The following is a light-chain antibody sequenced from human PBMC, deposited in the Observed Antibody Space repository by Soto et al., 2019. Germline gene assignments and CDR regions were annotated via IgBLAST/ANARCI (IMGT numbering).Light chain of an antibody. CDR3: QQRSNWLLT. J-gene: IGKJ4*01. CDR1: QSVSSY. V-gene: IGKV3-11*01. Sequence: EIVLTQSPATLSLSPGERATLSCRASQSVSSYLAWYQQKPGQAPRLLIYDASNRATGIPARFSGSGSGTDFTLTISSLEPEDFAVYYCQQRSNWLLTVGGGTKVELK. CDR2: DAS.